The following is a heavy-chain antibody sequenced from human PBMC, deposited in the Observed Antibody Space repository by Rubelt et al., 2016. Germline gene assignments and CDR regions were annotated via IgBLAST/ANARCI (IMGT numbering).Heavy chain of an antibody. V-gene: IGHV4-59*12. CDR2: ICYSGGT. Sequence: QVQLQESGPGLVKPSETLSLTCIVSGGSISSYYWSWIRQPPGKGLEWIGYICYSGGTYYNPSLKRRFTSSVDTSKNQFSLKLSSVTAADTAVYYCARGGSSSPIFVDYWGQGTLVTVSS. J-gene: IGHJ4*02. CDR1: GGSISSYY. D-gene: IGHD6-6*01. CDR3: ARGGSSSPIFVDY.